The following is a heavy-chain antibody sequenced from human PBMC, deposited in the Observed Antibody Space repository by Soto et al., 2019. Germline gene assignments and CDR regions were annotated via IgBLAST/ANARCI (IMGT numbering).Heavy chain of an antibody. J-gene: IGHJ6*02. V-gene: IGHV3-23*01. CDR1: GFTFTSYG. Sequence: WGSLRLSCAASGFTFTSYGMTWVRQAPGKGLEWVSAITGTGGNTYYVDSVKGRFTSSRDNSKNMLYLQVNSLRVEETAVYYCARIRGYWYGLDVWGQGTTVTVSS. CDR2: ITGTGGNT. CDR3: ARIRGYWYGLDV.